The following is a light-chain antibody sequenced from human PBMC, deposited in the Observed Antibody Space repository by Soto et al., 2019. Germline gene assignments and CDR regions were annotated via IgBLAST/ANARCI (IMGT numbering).Light chain of an antibody. CDR1: QDISNY. V-gene: IGKV1-33*01. J-gene: IGKJ1*01. Sequence: DIQMTQSPSSLSASVGDRVTITCQASQDISNYLNWYQQKPGKAPKLLIYDASNLETGVPSRFSGSGSGTDFPFTIRSMQTEDMAKYYCQQSYNSPQTFVRGTKVDI. CDR3: QQSYNSPQT. CDR2: DAS.